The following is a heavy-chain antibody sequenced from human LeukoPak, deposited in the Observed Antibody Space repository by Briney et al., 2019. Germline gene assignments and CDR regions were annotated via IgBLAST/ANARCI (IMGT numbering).Heavy chain of an antibody. J-gene: IGHJ1*01. CDR2: ISSSGSTI. Sequence: PGGSLRLSCAASGFTFSSDEMNRVRQAPGKGLEWVSYISSSGSTISYADSVKGRFTISRDNAKNSLYLQMNSLRAEDTAVYYCARLYCSSTNCYSYFQHWGQGTVVTVSS. CDR3: ARLYCSSTNCYSYFQH. D-gene: IGHD2-2*01. CDR1: GFTFSSDE. V-gene: IGHV3-48*03.